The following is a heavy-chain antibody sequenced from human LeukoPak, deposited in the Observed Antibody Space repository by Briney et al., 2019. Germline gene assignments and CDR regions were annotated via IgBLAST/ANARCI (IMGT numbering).Heavy chain of an antibody. CDR2: IYNSGRT. Sequence: SETLSLTCTVSGGSISSYYWSWIRQPPGKGLEWIGYIYNSGRTNYNHSLKSRVTIAEDMSNNQFSLKLSSVTAADTAVYYCARALRLWGGNSGIAFDIWGQGTMVTVSS. CDR1: GGSISSYY. D-gene: IGHD4-23*01. V-gene: IGHV4-59*01. J-gene: IGHJ3*02. CDR3: ARALRLWGGNSGIAFDI.